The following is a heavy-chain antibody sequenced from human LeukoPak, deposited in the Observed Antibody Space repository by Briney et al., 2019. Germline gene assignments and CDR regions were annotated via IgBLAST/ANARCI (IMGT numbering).Heavy chain of an antibody. D-gene: IGHD5-18*01. Sequence: ASVKVSCKPSGYTFTGYYMHWVRQAPGLGLEWMGWINPNSGDTNYAQKFQGRITMTRDTSISTAYMELSRLRSDDTAVYYCAREQDIGMVSALDYWGQGTLVTVSS. CDR1: GYTFTGYY. J-gene: IGHJ4*02. V-gene: IGHV1-2*02. CDR3: AREQDIGMVSALDY. CDR2: INPNSGDT.